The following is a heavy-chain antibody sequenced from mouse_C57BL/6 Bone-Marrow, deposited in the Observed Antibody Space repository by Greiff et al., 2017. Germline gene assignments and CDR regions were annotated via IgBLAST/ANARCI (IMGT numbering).Heavy chain of an antibody. D-gene: IGHD4-1*02. V-gene: IGHV1-15*01. CDR3: TRFPQLGFDG. J-gene: IGHJ2*01. CDR2: IDPETGGT. Sequence: VQRVESGAELVRPGASVTLSCKASGYTFTDYEMHWVKQTPVHGLEWIGAIDPETGGTAYNQKFKGKAILTADKSSSTAYMELRSLTSEDSAVYYCTRFPQLGFDGWGKGTTLTVSS. CDR1: GYTFTDYE.